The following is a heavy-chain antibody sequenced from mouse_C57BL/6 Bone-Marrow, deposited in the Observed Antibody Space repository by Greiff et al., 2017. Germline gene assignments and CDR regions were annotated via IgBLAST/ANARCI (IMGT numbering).Heavy chain of an antibody. CDR3: ARRLGAMDY. D-gene: IGHD2-13*01. V-gene: IGHV1-52*01. Sequence: QVQLQQPGAELVMPGASVKLSCKASGYTFTSYWMHWVKQRPIQGLEWIGNIDPSDSETHYNQKFKDKATLTVDKSSSTAYMQLSSLTSEDSAVYYCARRLGAMDYWGQGTSVTVSS. CDR1: GYTFTSYW. CDR2: IDPSDSET. J-gene: IGHJ4*01.